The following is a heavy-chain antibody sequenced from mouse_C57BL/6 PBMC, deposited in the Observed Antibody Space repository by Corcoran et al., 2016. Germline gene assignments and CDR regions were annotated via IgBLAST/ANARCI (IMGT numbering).Heavy chain of an antibody. CDR2: INPNNGGT. CDR1: GYTFTDYY. CDR3: ARKEVYFPVDY. D-gene: IGHD2-1*01. J-gene: IGHJ2*01. V-gene: IGHV1-26*01. Sequence: EVQLQQSGPELVKPGASVKISCKASGYTFTDYYMNWVKQSHGKSLEWIGDINPNNGGTSYNQKFKGKATLTVDKSSSTAYMELRSLTSEDSAVYYCARKEVYFPVDYWGQGTTLTVSS.